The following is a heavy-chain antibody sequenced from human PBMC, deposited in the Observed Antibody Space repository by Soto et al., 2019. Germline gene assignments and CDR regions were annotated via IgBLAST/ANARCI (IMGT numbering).Heavy chain of an antibody. V-gene: IGHV3-15*07. D-gene: IGHD1-20*01. CDR3: TTQYNWRLTNPKNYYYYGMDV. CDR1: GFTFSNAW. Sequence: GGSLRLSCAASGFTFSNAWMNWVRQAPGKGLEWVGRIKSKTDGGTTDYAAPVKGRFTISRDDSKNTLYLQMNSLKTEDTAVYYCTTQYNWRLTNPKNYYYYGMDVWGQGTTVTVSS. J-gene: IGHJ6*02. CDR2: IKSKTDGGTT.